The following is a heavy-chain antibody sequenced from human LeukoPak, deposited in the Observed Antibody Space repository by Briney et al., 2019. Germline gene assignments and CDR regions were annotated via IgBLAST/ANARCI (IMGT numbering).Heavy chain of an antibody. J-gene: IGHJ4*02. CDR1: GYTFTDYY. Sequence: ASVKVSCKASGYTFTDYYMHWVRQAPGQGLEWMGWIHPNSGGTNYAQRFQGRVTMTRDTSTSTAYMELSRLRSDDTAVYYCARDDGDSYFFDYWGQGTLVTVSS. D-gene: IGHD4-17*01. V-gene: IGHV1-2*02. CDR3: ARDDGDSYFFDY. CDR2: IHPNSGGT.